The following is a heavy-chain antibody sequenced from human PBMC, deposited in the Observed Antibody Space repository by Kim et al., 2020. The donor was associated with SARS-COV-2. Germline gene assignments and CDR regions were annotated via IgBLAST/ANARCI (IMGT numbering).Heavy chain of an antibody. J-gene: IGHJ4*02. V-gene: IGHV3-7*03. Sequence: GGSLRLSCAASGLSFSASWMAWVRQAPGKGLEWVATIKSDGSEKYYMDSVRGRFTISRDNIKKSLYLQMDGLRAEDTAMFYCARQSWTGSDRFDYWGQGTLVTVSS. CDR1: GLSFSASW. CDR2: IKSDGSEK. D-gene: IGHD3-10*01. CDR3: ARQSWTGSDRFDY.